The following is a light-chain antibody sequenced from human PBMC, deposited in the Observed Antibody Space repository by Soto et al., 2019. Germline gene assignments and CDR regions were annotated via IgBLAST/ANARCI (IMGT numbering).Light chain of an antibody. Sequence: EIVMTQSPATLSVSPGERATLSCGASESVYSNLAWYQQKPGQAPRLLIYGASTRASGIPARFSGSGSGTEFTLIINSLQSEDFAVYYCQQYNNWPRTFGQGTQVEIK. CDR2: GAS. CDR1: ESVYSN. CDR3: QQYNNWPRT. J-gene: IGKJ1*01. V-gene: IGKV3-15*01.